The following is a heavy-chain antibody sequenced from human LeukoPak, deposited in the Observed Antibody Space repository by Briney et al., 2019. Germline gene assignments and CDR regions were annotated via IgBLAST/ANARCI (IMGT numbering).Heavy chain of an antibody. CDR3: ARGPNSNWSGLDF. D-gene: IGHD6-6*01. V-gene: IGHV3-74*01. Sequence: GGSLTLSCTASVFTFTGHWINWARQLPGKGLVWVSHISPTGSTTSYADSVKGRFTVSRDNAKNTLYLQVNNLRAEDTAVYYCARGPNSNWSGLDFWGQGTLLTVSS. J-gene: IGHJ4*02. CDR1: VFTFTGHW. CDR2: ISPTGSTT.